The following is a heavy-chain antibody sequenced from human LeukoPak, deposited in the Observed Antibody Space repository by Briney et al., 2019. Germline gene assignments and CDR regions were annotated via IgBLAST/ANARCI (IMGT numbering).Heavy chain of an antibody. CDR2: IYYSGST. CDR3: ARPRYSSSWFPFDS. J-gene: IGHJ4*02. CDR1: GGSFSSFY. V-gene: IGHV4-59*01. Sequence: SETLSLTCTVSGGSFSSFYWSWIRQPPGKGLEWIGYIYYSGSTNYNPSLKSRVTISVDTFKNQFSLKLSSVTAADTAVYYCARPRYSSSWFPFDSWGQGTLVTVSS. D-gene: IGHD6-13*01.